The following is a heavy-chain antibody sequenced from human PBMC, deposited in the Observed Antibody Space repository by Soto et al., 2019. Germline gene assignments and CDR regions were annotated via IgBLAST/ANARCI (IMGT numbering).Heavy chain of an antibody. Sequence: QVQLGQSGAEVKKPGSSVTVSCKASGGTFDYSAISWVRHAPGQRLEWMGGIIPIFPTPDYSQKYQGRVSITADESTSKGYMELPSLRSEDTAVCYCARDKGRIQLGGNYYYAMDVWGQGTTVTVSS. V-gene: IGHV1-69*01. CDR1: GGTFDYSA. CDR3: ARDKGRIQLGGNYYYAMDV. D-gene: IGHD5-18*01. J-gene: IGHJ6*02. CDR2: IIPIFPTP.